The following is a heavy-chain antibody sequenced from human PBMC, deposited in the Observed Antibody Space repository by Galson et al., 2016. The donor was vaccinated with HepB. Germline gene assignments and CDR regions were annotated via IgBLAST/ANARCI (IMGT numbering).Heavy chain of an antibody. CDR1: GGSISSYY. J-gene: IGHJ6*04. CDR3: ARRRTTLGNRYQLDV. Sequence: SETLSLTCSLSGGSISSYYWSWIRQPPGKGLEWIGDVYYTGNSNYNPSLTSRVTISVDTSRNQYSLRLTSVTAADTAVYYCARRRTTLGNRYQLDVWGKGTTVTVSS. CDR2: VYYTGNS. V-gene: IGHV4-59*01. D-gene: IGHD7-27*01.